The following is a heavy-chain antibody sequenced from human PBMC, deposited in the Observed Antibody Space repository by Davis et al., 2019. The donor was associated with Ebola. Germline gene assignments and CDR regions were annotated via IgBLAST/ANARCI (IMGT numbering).Heavy chain of an antibody. V-gene: IGHV3-21*01. Sequence: PGGSLRLSCAASGFTFISHNMNWVRQAPGKGLEWVSSISSSSTYIYYADSVKGRFTTSRDNAKNSLYLQMSSLRVEDTAVYYCARDVGIRYQLPRGWFDPWGQGTLVTVSS. CDR3: ARDVGIRYQLPRGWFDP. D-gene: IGHD2-2*01. CDR2: ISSSSTYI. J-gene: IGHJ5*02. CDR1: GFTFISHN.